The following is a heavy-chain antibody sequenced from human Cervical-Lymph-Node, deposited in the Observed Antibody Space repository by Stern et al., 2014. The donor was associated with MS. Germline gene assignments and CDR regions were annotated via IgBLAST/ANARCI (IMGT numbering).Heavy chain of an antibody. J-gene: IGHJ3*02. Sequence: QLVQSGGGLVQPGGSLRLSCAASGFTFSDYYVSWIRQAPGKGLEWLSFISSSGTTTYYADSVKGRFTISRDNAENSLYLQMNSLRAEDTAMYYCARDSNLDAFDIWGQGTMVTVSS. D-gene: IGHD4-11*01. V-gene: IGHV3-11*01. CDR1: GFTFSDYY. CDR2: ISSSGTTT. CDR3: ARDSNLDAFDI.